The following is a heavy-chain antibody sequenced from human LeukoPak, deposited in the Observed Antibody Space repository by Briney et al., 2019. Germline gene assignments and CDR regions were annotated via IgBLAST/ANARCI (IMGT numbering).Heavy chain of an antibody. J-gene: IGHJ4*02. V-gene: IGHV1-2*02. CDR1: GYTFTGYY. CDR3: ATVSKVRDY. CDR2: INPNSGGT. Sequence: GASVKVSCKASGYTFTGYYMHWVRQAPGQGLEWMGWINPNSGGTSYAQKFQGRVTMTEDTSTDTAYMELSSLRSEDTAVYYCATVSKVRDYWGQGTLVTVSS.